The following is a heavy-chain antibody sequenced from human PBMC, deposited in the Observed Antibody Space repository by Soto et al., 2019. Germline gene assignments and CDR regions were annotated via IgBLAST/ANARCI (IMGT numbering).Heavy chain of an antibody. CDR3: GRTLRDYGDRTDAFDI. D-gene: IGHD4-17*01. CDR2: ISSSSSYI. CDR1: GFTFSSYS. J-gene: IGHJ3*02. V-gene: IGHV3-21*01. Sequence: EVQLVESGGGLVKPGGSLRLSCAASGFTFSSYSMNWVRQAPGKGLEWVSSISSSSSYIYYADSLKGRFSVSRDNAKNSVYLQMNSLRAEDTAVYYCGRTLRDYGDRTDAFDIWGQGTMVTVSS.